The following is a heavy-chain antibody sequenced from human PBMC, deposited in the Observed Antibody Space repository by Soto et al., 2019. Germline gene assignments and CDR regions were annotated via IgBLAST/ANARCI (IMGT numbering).Heavy chain of an antibody. CDR1: GGSISSSSYY. CDR2: IYYSGST. J-gene: IGHJ5*02. Sequence: SETLSLTCTVSGGSISSSSYYWGWIRQPPGKGLEWIGSIYYSGSTYYNPSLKSRVTISVDTSKNQFSLKLSSVTAADTAVYYCARHGYSRYPRFDPWGQGTLVTVSS. CDR3: ARHGYSRYPRFDP. D-gene: IGHD6-13*01. V-gene: IGHV4-39*01.